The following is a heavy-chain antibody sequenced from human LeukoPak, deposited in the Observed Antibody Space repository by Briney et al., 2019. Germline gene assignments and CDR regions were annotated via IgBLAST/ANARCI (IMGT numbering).Heavy chain of an antibody. CDR1: GGSISSYN. D-gene: IGHD2-21*02. J-gene: IGHJ4*02. V-gene: IGHV4-59*08. Sequence: SETLSLTCTVSGGSISSYNWSWIRQPPGKGLEWIGYIHYSGSTNYNPSLQSRVTISVDTSKNQFSLKLSSVTAADTAVYSCARHLRGAYCGDNCYLDYWGQGTLVTVSS. CDR2: IHYSGST. CDR3: ARHLRGAYCGDNCYLDY.